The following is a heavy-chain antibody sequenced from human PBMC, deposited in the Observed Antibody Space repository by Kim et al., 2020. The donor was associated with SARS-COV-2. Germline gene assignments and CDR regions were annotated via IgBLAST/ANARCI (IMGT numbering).Heavy chain of an antibody. V-gene: IGHV1-3*01. J-gene: IGHJ6*01. CDR2: INPVNDRT. Sequence: ASVKVSCKTSVYSFVNHAVHWVRQAPGQGLQWMGWINPVNDRTMYSQKFQDRVTFSTETSASTVYMQLSSLTSEDTAVHYCARDLRDRQFFYHAMDVWGQGTTVTVS. CDR3: ARDLRDRQFFYHAMDV. D-gene: IGHD4-4*01. CDR1: VYSFVNHA.